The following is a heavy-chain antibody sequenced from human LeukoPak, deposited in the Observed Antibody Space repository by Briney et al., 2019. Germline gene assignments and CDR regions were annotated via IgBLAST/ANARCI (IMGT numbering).Heavy chain of an antibody. Sequence: SETLSLTCTVSGGSISSSSYYWGWIRQPPGKGLEWIGSIYYSGSTYYNPSLKSRVTISVDTSKNQFSLKLSSVTAADTAVYYCARLGGYPNFPFDYWGQGTLVTVSS. V-gene: IGHV4-39*07. CDR2: IYYSGST. J-gene: IGHJ4*02. CDR3: ARLGGYPNFPFDY. CDR1: GGSISSSSYY. D-gene: IGHD3-16*01.